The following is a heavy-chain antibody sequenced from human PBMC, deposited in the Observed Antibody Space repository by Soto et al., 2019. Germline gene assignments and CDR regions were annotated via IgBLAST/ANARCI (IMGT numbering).Heavy chain of an antibody. CDR2: ISGSGGST. Sequence: PGGSLRLSCAASGFTFSSYAMSWVRQAPGKGLEWVSAISGSGGSTYYADSVKGRFTISRDNSKNTLYLQMNSLRADDTAVYYCAKDNGLVVPAATWYYYGMDVWGQGTTVTVSS. CDR1: GFTFSSYA. V-gene: IGHV3-23*01. J-gene: IGHJ6*02. CDR3: AKDNGLVVPAATWYYYGMDV. D-gene: IGHD2-2*01.